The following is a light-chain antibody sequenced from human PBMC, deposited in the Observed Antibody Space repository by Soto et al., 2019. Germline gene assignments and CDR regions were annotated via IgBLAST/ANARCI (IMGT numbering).Light chain of an antibody. CDR1: QDISNY. Sequence: DIQMTQSPSSLSASVGDRVTITCQASQDISNYLNWYQQKPGKAPKLLIYDASNLETGVPSRFSGSGSGTEFTFTISSLQPEDIATYYCQQYDNLRHTFGGGTKVEIK. CDR3: QQYDNLRHT. J-gene: IGKJ4*01. V-gene: IGKV1-33*01. CDR2: DAS.